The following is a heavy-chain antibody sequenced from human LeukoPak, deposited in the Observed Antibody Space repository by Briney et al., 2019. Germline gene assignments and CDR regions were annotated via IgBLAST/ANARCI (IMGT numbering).Heavy chain of an antibody. CDR1: GFTFDDYG. Sequence: PGGSLRLSCAASGFTFDDYGMIWVRQAPGKGLEWVSSISSSSSYIYYADSVKGRFTISRDNAKNSLYLQMNSLRAEDTAVYYCARDKAPPPFDWLSGHNFDYWGQGTLVTVSS. CDR3: ARDKAPPPFDWLSGHNFDY. D-gene: IGHD3-9*01. V-gene: IGHV3-21*01. CDR2: ISSSSSYI. J-gene: IGHJ4*02.